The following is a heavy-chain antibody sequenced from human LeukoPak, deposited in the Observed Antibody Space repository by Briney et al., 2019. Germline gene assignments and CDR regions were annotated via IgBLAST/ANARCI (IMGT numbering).Heavy chain of an antibody. D-gene: IGHD5-18*01. Sequence: PGGSLRLSCAASGFTVSSNYMSWVRQAPGKGLEWVSAISGSGGSTYYADSVKGRFTISRDNSKNTLYLQMNSLRAEDTAVYYCAKDRSSYVQSFDYWGQGTLVTVSS. CDR3: AKDRSSYVQSFDY. V-gene: IGHV3-23*01. CDR2: ISGSGGST. CDR1: GFTVSSNY. J-gene: IGHJ4*02.